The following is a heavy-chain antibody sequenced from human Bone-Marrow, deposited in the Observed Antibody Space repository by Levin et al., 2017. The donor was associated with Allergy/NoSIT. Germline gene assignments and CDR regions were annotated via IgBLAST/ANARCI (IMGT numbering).Heavy chain of an antibody. D-gene: IGHD1-26*01. CDR1: GFTFSSYE. Sequence: GGSLRLSCAASGFTFSSYEMNWVRQAPGKGLEWVSYISSSGSTIYYADSVKGRFTISRDNAKNSLYLQMNSLRAEDTAVYYCAGGLRWELSPGDKILPHAFDSWGQGTMVTVSS. V-gene: IGHV3-48*03. CDR3: AGGLRWELSPGDKILPHAFDS. J-gene: IGHJ3*02. CDR2: ISSSGSTI.